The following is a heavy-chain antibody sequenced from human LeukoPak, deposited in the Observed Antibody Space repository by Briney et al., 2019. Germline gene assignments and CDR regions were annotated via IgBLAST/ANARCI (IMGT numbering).Heavy chain of an antibody. CDR1: GYTFTNYS. V-gene: IGHV1-18*01. Sequence: ASVKVSCKASGYTFTNYSITWVRQAPGQGLEWMGWISPYNANTDYAQKLQGRVAMTTDTSTTTAYMELWSLRSDDTAVYYCARDHLASGSYSSGERVYWGQGTLVTVSS. D-gene: IGHD1-26*01. CDR3: ARDHLASGSYSSGERVY. CDR2: ISPYNANT. J-gene: IGHJ4*02.